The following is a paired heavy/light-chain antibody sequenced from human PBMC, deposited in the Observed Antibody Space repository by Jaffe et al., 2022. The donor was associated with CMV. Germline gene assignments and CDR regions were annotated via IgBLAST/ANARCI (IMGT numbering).Light chain of an antibody. V-gene: IGKV3-15*01. CDR1: HSIGSN. CDR2: DGS. CDR3: QQYNTWPAT. J-gene: IGKJ1*01. Sequence: EIVMTQSPVTLSVSPGEGAVLSCRASHSIGSNLAWYQQKPGQAPRLLMSDGSTRATGIPARFSGSGSGTEFTLTISSLQSEDFALYYCQQYNTWPATFGLGTKVEIK.
Heavy chain of an antibody. D-gene: IGHD6-13*01. J-gene: IGHJ4*02. CDR2: IKSKGDRGTA. Sequence: EVQLVESGGGLVKPGGSLRLSCAASGFTFSNVWMTWVRQAPGKGLEWVGRIKSKGDRGTADYAATVKDRFFISRDDSESTLYLQMNNLRSEDTAVYYCVTALYSTSWYYFDYWGQGTLVTVSS. CDR3: VTALYSTSWYYFDY. CDR1: GFTFSNVW. V-gene: IGHV3-15*01.